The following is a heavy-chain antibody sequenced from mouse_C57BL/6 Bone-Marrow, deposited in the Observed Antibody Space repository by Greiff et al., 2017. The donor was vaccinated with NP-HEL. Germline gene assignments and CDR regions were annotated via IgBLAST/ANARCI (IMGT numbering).Heavy chain of an antibody. D-gene: IGHD1-1*01. CDR2: IDPENGDT. V-gene: IGHV14-4*01. Sequence: VQLQQSGAELVRPGASVKLSCTASGFNIKDDYMHWVKQRPEQGLEWIGWIDPENGDTEYASKFQGKATITADTSSNTAYLQLSSLTSEYTAVYYGTTWYYGSSYAMDYWGQGTSVTVSS. CDR3: TTWYYGSSYAMDY. J-gene: IGHJ4*01. CDR1: GFNIKDDY.